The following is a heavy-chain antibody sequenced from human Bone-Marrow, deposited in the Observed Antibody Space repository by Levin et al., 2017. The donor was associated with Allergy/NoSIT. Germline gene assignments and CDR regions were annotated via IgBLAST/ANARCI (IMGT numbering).Heavy chain of an antibody. CDR1: GDSISSYY. V-gene: IGHV4-59*01. CDR3: ARDLNPIAVADNVFEI. J-gene: IGHJ3*02. CDR2: VYYTGRT. Sequence: PSETLSLTCTVSGDSISSYYWSWIRQPPGKGLEWIGFVYYTGRTNYNPSLKSRVTISLDTSKNQFSLNLSPVTAADSAVYYCARDLNPIAVADNVFEIWGQGTMVTVSS. D-gene: IGHD6-19*01.